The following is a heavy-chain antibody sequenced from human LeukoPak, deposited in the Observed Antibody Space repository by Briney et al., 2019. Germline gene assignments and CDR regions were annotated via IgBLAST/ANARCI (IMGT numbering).Heavy chain of an antibody. CDR2: IYYSGST. D-gene: IGHD4/OR15-4a*01. CDR1: DGSISSSTYY. V-gene: IGHV4-39*01. Sequence: PSETLSLTCTVSDGSISSSTYYWGWIRQPPGKGLEWIGNIYYSGSTHYNPSLKSRVTISVDTSKNQFSLKLSSVTAADTAVYYCARHVGATQAFDIWGQGTMVTVSS. CDR3: ARHVGATQAFDI. J-gene: IGHJ3*02.